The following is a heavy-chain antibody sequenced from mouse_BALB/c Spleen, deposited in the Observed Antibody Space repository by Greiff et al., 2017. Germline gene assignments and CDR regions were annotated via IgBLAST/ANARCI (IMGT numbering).Heavy chain of an antibody. Sequence: DVKLQESGPGLVKPSQSLSLTCTVTGYSITSDYAWNWIRQFPGNKLEWMGYISYSGSTSYNPSLKSRISITRDTSKNQFFLQLNSVTTEDTATYYCARRPKYYFDYWGQGTTLTVSS. CDR3: ARRPKYYFDY. CDR1: GYSITSDYA. CDR2: ISYSGST. J-gene: IGHJ2*01. V-gene: IGHV3-2*02.